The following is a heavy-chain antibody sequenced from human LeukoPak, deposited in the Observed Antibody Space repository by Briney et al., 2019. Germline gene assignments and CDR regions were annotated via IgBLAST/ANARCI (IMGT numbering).Heavy chain of an antibody. D-gene: IGHD3-16*01. CDR3: ARDGGGGTYANY. Sequence: SETLSLTRTVSGGSISSYYWSWIRQSPGKGLEWIGYIHYSGSTNYNPSLKSRVTISVDTSKKHFSLKLTSVTAADTAVYYCARDGGGGTYANYWGQGTLVTVSS. V-gene: IGHV4-59*01. J-gene: IGHJ4*02. CDR1: GGSISSYY. CDR2: IHYSGST.